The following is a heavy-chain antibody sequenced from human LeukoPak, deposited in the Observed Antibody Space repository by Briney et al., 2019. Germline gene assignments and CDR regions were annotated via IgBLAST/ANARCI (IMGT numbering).Heavy chain of an antibody. V-gene: IGHV1-58*02. CDR2: IFVGSSNT. CDR1: GFTFTSSA. CDR3: AATIAADTVYYGMDV. J-gene: IGHJ6*01. Sequence: SVKVSCKASGFTFTSSAMQCVRPTRGQRVERIGWIFVGSSNTNYAQKFQERVTITWDMSTSTAYMELSSLRSEDTAVYYCAATIAADTVYYGMDVWGQGTTVTVSS. D-gene: IGHD6-13*01.